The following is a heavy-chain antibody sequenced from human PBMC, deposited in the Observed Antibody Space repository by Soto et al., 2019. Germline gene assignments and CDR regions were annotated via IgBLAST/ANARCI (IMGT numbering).Heavy chain of an antibody. CDR1: VYTFTSYA. D-gene: IGHD3-16*01. J-gene: IGHJ3*02. CDR2: INAGNGNT. Sequence: ASVKVSCKASVYTFTSYAMHWVRQAPGQRLEWMGWINAGNGNTKYSQKFQGRVTITRDTSASTAYMELSSLRSEDTAVYYCARDFGQAAFDIWGQGTMVTVSS. V-gene: IGHV1-3*01. CDR3: ARDFGQAAFDI.